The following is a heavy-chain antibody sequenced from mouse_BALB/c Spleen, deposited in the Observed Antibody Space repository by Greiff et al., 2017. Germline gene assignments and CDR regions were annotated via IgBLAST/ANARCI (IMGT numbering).Heavy chain of an antibody. J-gene: IGHJ3*01. CDR2: INPSTGYT. CDR1: GYTFTSYW. CDR3: AAWFAY. Sequence: VQLQQSGAELAKPGASVKMSCKASGYTFTSYWMHWVKQRPGQGLEWIGYINPSTGYTEYKQKFKDKATLTADKSSSTAYMQLSSLTSEDSAVYYGAAWFAYWGQGTLVTVSA. V-gene: IGHV1-7*01.